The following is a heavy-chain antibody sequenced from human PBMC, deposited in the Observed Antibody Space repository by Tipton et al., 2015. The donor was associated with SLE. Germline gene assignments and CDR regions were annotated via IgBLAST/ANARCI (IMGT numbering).Heavy chain of an antibody. J-gene: IGHJ4*02. CDR2: ISFHGTNK. CDR1: EFTFSSYA. V-gene: IGHV3-30-3*01. CDR3: SREANY. D-gene: IGHD5-12*01. Sequence: SLRLSCAASEFTFSSYAMHWVRQAPGKGLEWVAVISFHGTNKYYVDSVRGRFTISRDNSKNTLFLQMNSLRAEDTAVYYCSREANYWGQGTLVTVSS.